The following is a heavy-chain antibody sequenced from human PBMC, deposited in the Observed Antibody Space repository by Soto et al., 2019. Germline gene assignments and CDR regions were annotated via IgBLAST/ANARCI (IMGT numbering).Heavy chain of an antibody. Sequence: SETLSLTCTVSGGSISSTTYYWGWIRQPPGKELEWIGSIYYSGSTYYNSSLKSRVTMSVDTSKNQFSLRLSSVTAADTAVYYCARQSLLFDYWGQGTLVTV. CDR1: GGSISSTTYY. CDR3: ARQSLLFDY. D-gene: IGHD1-26*01. J-gene: IGHJ4*02. V-gene: IGHV4-39*01. CDR2: IYYSGST.